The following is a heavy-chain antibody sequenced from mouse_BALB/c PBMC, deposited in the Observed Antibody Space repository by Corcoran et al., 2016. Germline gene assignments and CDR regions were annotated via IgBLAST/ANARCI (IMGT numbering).Heavy chain of an antibody. CDR1: GFNINDTY. Sequence: EVQLQQSGAELVKPGASVKLSCTASGFNINDTYMHWVKQRPEQGLEWIGRIDPANGNTKYDPKFQGKATITEDTSSNTAYLQLSSLTSEDTAVYYCARLGDFAYWGQGTLVTVSA. CDR2: IDPANGNT. J-gene: IGHJ3*01. D-gene: IGHD2-13*01. CDR3: ARLGDFAY. V-gene: IGHV14-3*02.